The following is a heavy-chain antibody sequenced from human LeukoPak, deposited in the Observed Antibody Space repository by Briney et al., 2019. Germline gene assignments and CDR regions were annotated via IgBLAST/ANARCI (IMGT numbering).Heavy chain of an antibody. CDR3: AKESGAVAGLFDY. CDR2: ISGSGGST. V-gene: IGHV3-23*01. CDR1: GFTVSNNY. D-gene: IGHD6-19*01. J-gene: IGHJ4*02. Sequence: GGSLRLSCAASGFTVSNNYMSWVRKAPGKGLEWVSAISGSGGSTYYADSVKGRFTISRDNSKNTLYLQMNSLRAEDTAVYYCAKESGAVAGLFDYWGQGTLVTVSS.